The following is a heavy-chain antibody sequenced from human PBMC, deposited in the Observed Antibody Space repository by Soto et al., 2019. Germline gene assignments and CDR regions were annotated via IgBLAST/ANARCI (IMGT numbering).Heavy chain of an antibody. J-gene: IGHJ4*02. CDR1: GFTFGNYW. Sequence: EVQLVESGGGSVQPGGSLRLSCAVSGFTFGNYWMHWVRQAPGKGLVWVSRVSPDGRTATYAYSVKGRFTISRDNAKSTLYLQMNSLRAEDTAVYYCADSWLPTSYWGRGPLVTVSS. CDR3: ADSWLPTSY. D-gene: IGHD5-12*01. V-gene: IGHV3-74*01. CDR2: VSPDGRTA.